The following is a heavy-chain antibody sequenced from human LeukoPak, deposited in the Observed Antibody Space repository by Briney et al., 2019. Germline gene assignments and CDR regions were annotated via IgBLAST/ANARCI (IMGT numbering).Heavy chain of an antibody. D-gene: IGHD2-2*01. CDR3: ARAPRVPAARFTDAFDI. CDR2: IYTSGST. J-gene: IGHJ3*02. Sequence: KPSETLSLTCTVSGGSISSYYWSWIRQAAGKGLEWIGRIYTSGSTNYNPSLKSRVTMSVDTSKNQFSLKLSSVTAADTAVYYCARAPRVPAARFTDAFDIWGQGTMVTVSS. V-gene: IGHV4-4*07. CDR1: GGSISSYY.